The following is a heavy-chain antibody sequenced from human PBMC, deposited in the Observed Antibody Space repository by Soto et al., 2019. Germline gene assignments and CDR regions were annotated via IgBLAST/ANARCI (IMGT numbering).Heavy chain of an antibody. D-gene: IGHD6-6*01. CDR1: GYTFTNYG. Sequence: QVQLLQSGAEVKKPGASVKVSCKASGYTFTNYGITWVRQAPGQGLEWMGWISAYNGNTHYTQRLQGRVTMNTDTSTSTAYMELRGLRSDDTAVYYCARVRKLVGYFYYYMDVWGKGTTVTVSS. V-gene: IGHV1-18*01. CDR3: ARVRKLVGYFYYYMDV. CDR2: ISAYNGNT. J-gene: IGHJ6*03.